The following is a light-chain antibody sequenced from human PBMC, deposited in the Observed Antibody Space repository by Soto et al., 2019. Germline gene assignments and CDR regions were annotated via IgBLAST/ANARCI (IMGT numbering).Light chain of an antibody. Sequence: QSVLAQPASVSGSPGQSITISCTGTSIDGAGYNYVSWYQQHPGKAPKSMIYHVSKRPSGVSNHFAGSKSGKMASRTISGLQCEDEADYYCSSYSTSNTRQIVFGTGTKVIV. CDR1: SIDGAGYNY. J-gene: IGLJ1*01. CDR3: SSYSTSNTRQIV. CDR2: HVS. V-gene: IGLV2-14*01.